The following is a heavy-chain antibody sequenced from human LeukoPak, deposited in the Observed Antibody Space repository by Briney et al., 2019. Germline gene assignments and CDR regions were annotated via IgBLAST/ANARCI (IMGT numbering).Heavy chain of an antibody. V-gene: IGHV4-39*01. CDR1: GGSIASSRYH. Sequence: SETLSLTCTVSGGSIASSRYHWGWIRQPPGKGLEWIGSIYFSGNTDYNPSLKSRVTISIDTSKNQFSQKLSSVTAADTAVYYCARHSINAGMIKPAAIDYWGQGTLVTVSS. CDR3: ARHSINAGMIKPAAIDY. CDR2: IYFSGNT. D-gene: IGHD2-2*01. J-gene: IGHJ4*02.